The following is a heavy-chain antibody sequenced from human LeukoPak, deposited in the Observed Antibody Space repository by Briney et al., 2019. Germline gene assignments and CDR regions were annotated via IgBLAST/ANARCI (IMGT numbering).Heavy chain of an antibody. J-gene: IGHJ4*02. Sequence: GESLKISCKGSGYSFTSYGISWVRQAPGQGLEWMGWISAYNGNTNYAQKLQGRVTMTTDTSTSTAYMELRSLRSDDTAVYYCARSSIAARPAYYWGQGTLVTVSS. CDR3: ARSSIAARPAYY. CDR2: ISAYNGNT. CDR1: GYSFTSYG. D-gene: IGHD6-6*01. V-gene: IGHV1-18*01.